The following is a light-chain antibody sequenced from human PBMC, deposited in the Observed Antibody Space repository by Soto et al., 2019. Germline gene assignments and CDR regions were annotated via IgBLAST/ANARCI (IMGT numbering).Light chain of an antibody. J-gene: IGKJ3*01. V-gene: IGKV1-6*01. CDR3: LQDYTYPRT. CDR2: ATS. Sequence: AIQMTQSPSSLSASVGDTVTITCRASQGIRNDLGWYQQKPGKAPKLLIFATSTLQNGVPSRFSGSGFGKDFTLTISRLQPEDFATYYFLQDYTYPRTFGPGTKV. CDR1: QGIRND.